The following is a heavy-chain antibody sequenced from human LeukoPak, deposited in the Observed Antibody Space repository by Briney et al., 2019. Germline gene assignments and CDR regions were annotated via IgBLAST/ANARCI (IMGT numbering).Heavy chain of an antibody. Sequence: SETLSLTCTVSGYSISSGYYWGWIRQPPGKGLEWIGSIYHSGSTNYNPSLKSRVTISVDKSKNQFSLKLSSVTAADTAVYYCARTRVDWGRTDAFDIWGQGTMVTVSS. J-gene: IGHJ3*02. V-gene: IGHV4-38-2*02. CDR2: IYHSGST. CDR1: GYSISSGYY. D-gene: IGHD2-21*01. CDR3: ARTRVDWGRTDAFDI.